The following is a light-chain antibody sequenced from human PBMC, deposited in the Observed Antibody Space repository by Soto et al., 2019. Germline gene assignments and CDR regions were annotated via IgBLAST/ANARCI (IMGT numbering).Light chain of an antibody. J-gene: IGKJ4*01. CDR3: QQYGSSPT. CDR2: ATS. CDR1: QSISRSD. V-gene: IGKV3-20*01. Sequence: EIVLTQSPGTVSLSPGESATLSCRASQSISRSDLAWYQHRPGQSPRLLIYATSSRATGIPDRFTGGGAGTGFTLTISGLEPEDSAVYYCQQYGSSPTFGGGTKVEIK.